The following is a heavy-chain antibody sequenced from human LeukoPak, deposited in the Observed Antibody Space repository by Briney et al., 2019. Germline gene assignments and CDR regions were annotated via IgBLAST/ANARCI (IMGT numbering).Heavy chain of an antibody. V-gene: IGHV4-34*01. CDR1: GGSFSGYY. Sequence: SETLSLTCAVYGGSFSGYYWSWIRQLPGKGLEWIGEINHSGSTNYNPSLKSRVTISVDTSKNQFSLKLSSVTAADTAVYYCARGLQWLRFGFDYWGQGTLVTVSS. J-gene: IGHJ4*02. CDR3: ARGLQWLRFGFDY. CDR2: INHSGST. D-gene: IGHD5-12*01.